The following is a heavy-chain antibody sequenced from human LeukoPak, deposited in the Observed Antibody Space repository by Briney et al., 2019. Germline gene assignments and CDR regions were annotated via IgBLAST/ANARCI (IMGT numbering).Heavy chain of an antibody. CDR3: AREGRGVPGAIAAVKGFDY. J-gene: IGHJ4*02. CDR1: GYTFTSYY. CDR2: INPSGGST. Sequence: ASVKVSCKASGYTFTSYYMHWVRQAPGQGLEWMGIINPSGGSTSYAQKFQGRVTKTRDMSTSTVYMELSSLRSEDTAIYYCAREGRGVPGAIAAVKGFDYWGQGTLVTVSS. D-gene: IGHD6-13*01. V-gene: IGHV1-46*01.